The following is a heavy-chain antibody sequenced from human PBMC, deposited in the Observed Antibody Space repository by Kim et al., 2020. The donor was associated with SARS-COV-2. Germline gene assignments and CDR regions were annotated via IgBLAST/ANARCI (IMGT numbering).Heavy chain of an antibody. CDR3: ARVWDY. Sequence: SETLSLTCSLSGGSFSGYFWSWIRQSPGKGLEVIWEINPSGSASYNPSLKSRVTISLDTSKNQFSLRLTSVTAADTAVYFCARVWDYWGQGTLVTVSS. J-gene: IGHJ4*02. V-gene: IGHV4-34*01. CDR2: INPSGSA. CDR1: GGSFSGYF.